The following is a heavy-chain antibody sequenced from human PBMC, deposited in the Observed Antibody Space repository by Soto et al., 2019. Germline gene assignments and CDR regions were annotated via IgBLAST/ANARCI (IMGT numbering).Heavy chain of an antibody. CDR2: IIPTFATA. CDR3: ASEKGGITFGRVI. Sequence: QVQLVQSGAEVKKRGSSVKVSCKASGGTFSSYAISWVRQAPGQGLEWMGGIIPTFATANYAQKFQGRVTITAHKSTSTAYMDLTSPRSKDTAVYYCASEKGGITFGRVIWAQGTLVTVSS. J-gene: IGHJ4*02. CDR1: GGTFSSYA. V-gene: IGHV1-69*06. D-gene: IGHD3-16*01.